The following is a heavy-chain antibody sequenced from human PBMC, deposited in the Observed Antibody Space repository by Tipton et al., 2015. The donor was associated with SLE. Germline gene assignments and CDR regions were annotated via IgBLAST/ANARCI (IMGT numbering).Heavy chain of an antibody. Sequence: TLSLTCVVSDYSIRSNYFWAWIRQPPGKGLEWIGNIYHSGTTYYNPSLKSRVTISVDTSKNQFSLKLTSVTAADTAVYYCARGQLMGRAAPYIDVWGRGTTVIVSS. D-gene: IGHD1-1*01. CDR3: ARGQLMGRAAPYIDV. CDR1: DYSIRSNYF. CDR2: IYHSGTT. J-gene: IGHJ6*03. V-gene: IGHV4-38-2*01.